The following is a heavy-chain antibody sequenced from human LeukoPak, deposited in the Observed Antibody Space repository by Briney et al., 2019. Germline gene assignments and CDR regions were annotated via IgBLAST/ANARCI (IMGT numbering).Heavy chain of an antibody. CDR2: INGGNGNT. CDR1: EYTFSSYN. D-gene: IGHD3-22*01. V-gene: IGHV1-3*01. Sequence: GASVKVSCKASEYTFSSYNMHWVRQAPGQRLEWMGWINGGNGNTKYSQKFQGRVTITRDTSASTAYMSLSSLRSGDTAVYYCARDRYYDDSSAYKFDTWGQGTLVTVSS. CDR3: ARDRYYDDSSAYKFDT. J-gene: IGHJ4*02.